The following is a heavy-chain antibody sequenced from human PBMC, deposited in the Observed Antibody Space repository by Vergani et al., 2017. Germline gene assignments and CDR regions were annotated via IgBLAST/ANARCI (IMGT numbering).Heavy chain of an antibody. J-gene: IGHJ5*02. CDR2: IYYSGST. D-gene: IGHD6-19*01. CDR1: GGSISSGDYY. V-gene: IGHV4-61*08. Sequence: QVQLQESGPGLVKPSQTLSLTCTVSGGSISSGDYYWSWIRQPPGKGLEWIGYIYYSGSTNYNPSLKSRVTISVDTSKNQFSLKLSSVTAADTAVYYCARDSGTLGSGWYRFDPWGQGTLVTVSS. CDR3: ARDSGTLGSGWYRFDP.